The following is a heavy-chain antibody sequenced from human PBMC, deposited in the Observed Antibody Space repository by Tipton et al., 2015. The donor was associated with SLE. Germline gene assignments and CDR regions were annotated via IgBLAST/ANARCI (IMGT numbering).Heavy chain of an antibody. CDR3: ARGGLGYSTTFYYYYGMDV. J-gene: IGHJ6*02. V-gene: IGHV3-7*01. D-gene: IGHD4-11*01. Sequence: SLRLSCVASGFTFSSYWMSWVRPAPGKGLEWVANIKQDGSEKYYVDSVKGRFTISRDNAKNSLYLQMNSLRAEDTAVYYCARGGLGYSTTFYYYYGMDVWGQGITVTVSS. CDR1: GFTFSSYW. CDR2: IKQDGSEK.